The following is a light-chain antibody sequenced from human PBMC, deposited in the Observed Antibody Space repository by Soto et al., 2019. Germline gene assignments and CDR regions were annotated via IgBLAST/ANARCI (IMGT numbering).Light chain of an antibody. CDR3: SSFTTTYFYV. CDR1: GSDIGAYNY. V-gene: IGLV2-14*01. J-gene: IGLJ1*01. CDR2: GVT. Sequence: QSVLTQPASVSGSLGQSITLSCTGSGSDIGAYNYVSWYQQHPGKAPKLLIYGVTHRPSGVSSRFSASKSAYTASLTISGLQAEDEADYYCSSFTTTYFYVFGPGTKVTVL.